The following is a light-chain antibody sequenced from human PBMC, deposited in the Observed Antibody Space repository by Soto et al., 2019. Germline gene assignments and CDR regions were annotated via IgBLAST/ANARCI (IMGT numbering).Light chain of an antibody. CDR1: QSVSSY. CDR3: QHRSNWPLT. V-gene: IGKV3-11*01. J-gene: IGKJ4*01. Sequence: EIVLTQSPATLSLSPGERATLSCRASQSVSSYLAWYQQKPGQAPRLLLYDASNRATGVSARVSGSGSGTDFTLTISSLEHEEFAVYYCQHRSNWPLTFGGGTKVEIK. CDR2: DAS.